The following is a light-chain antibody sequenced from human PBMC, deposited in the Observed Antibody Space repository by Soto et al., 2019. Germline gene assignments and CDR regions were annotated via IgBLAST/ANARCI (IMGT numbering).Light chain of an antibody. J-gene: IGLJ2*01. V-gene: IGLV2-11*01. Sequence: QSALTQPRSVSASPGQSVTISCTGTSSNVGGYNYVSWYQQNPGKAPKLMIYDATKRPSGVPDRFSGSKSGNAASLTISGLQAEDEADYYCCSYAASYTLLFGGGTMVTVL. CDR3: CSYAASYTLL. CDR1: SSNVGGYNY. CDR2: DAT.